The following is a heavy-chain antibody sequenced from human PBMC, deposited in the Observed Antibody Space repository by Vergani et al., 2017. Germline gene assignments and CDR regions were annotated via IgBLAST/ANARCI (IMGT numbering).Heavy chain of an antibody. J-gene: IGHJ3*02. CDR2: LSASDRRT. D-gene: IGHD6-19*01. V-gene: IGHV3-23*04. Sequence: VQLVESGGDLVQPGGSLRLSCAASGFTFIMLAMSWVRQAPGKGLEWVSTLSASDRRTHYADSVKGRFTISRDISKNTLFLHMNSLRPEDTAVYYCAKVGRSEVAGTVGAFDIWGQGTMVTVSS. CDR1: GFTFIMLA. CDR3: AKVGRSEVAGTVGAFDI.